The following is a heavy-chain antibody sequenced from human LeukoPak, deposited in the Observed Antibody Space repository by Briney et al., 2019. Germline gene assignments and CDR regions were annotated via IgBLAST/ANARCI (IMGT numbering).Heavy chain of an antibody. J-gene: IGHJ3*02. CDR1: GYSFTSYW. Sequence: GESLKISCKRSGYSFTSYWIDWVRQMPGKGLEWMGIIYPGDSDTRYSPSFQGQVTISADKSISTAYLQWSSLKASDTAMYYCARQNYYDSSGSAFDIWGQGTMVIVSS. V-gene: IGHV5-51*01. CDR3: ARQNYYDSSGSAFDI. CDR2: IYPGDSDT. D-gene: IGHD3-22*01.